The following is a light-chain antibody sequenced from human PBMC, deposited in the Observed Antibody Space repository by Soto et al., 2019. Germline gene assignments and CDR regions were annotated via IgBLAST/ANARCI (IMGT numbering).Light chain of an antibody. CDR1: RSDVGGYNL. J-gene: IGLJ3*02. CDR2: DDI. CDR3: CSYAGSWV. Sequence: QSGLTQTASVSGSPGQSITMSCTGTRSDVGGYNLVSWYQQHPGKAPRLLIHDDIKRPSGVSDRFSGSKSGNTASLTISGLQAEDEADYYCCSYAGSWVFGGGTKLTVL. V-gene: IGLV2-23*01.